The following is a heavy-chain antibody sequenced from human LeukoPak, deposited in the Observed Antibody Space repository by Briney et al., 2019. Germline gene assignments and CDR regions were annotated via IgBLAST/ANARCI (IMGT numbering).Heavy chain of an antibody. J-gene: IGHJ4*02. Sequence: GASVKVSCKASGGTFRSYAISWVRQAPGQGLEWMGGIIPIFGTANYAQKFQGRVTITADESTSTAYMELSSLTSEDTAVYYCATEIGGGPYYFDYWGQGTLVTVSS. CDR2: IIPIFGTA. D-gene: IGHD2/OR15-2a*01. CDR3: ATEIGGGPYYFDY. CDR1: GGTFRSYA. V-gene: IGHV1-69*13.